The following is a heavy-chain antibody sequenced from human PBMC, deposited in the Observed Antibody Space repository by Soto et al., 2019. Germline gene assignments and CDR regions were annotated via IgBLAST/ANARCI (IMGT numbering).Heavy chain of an antibody. CDR3: TTVWLSDFDY. V-gene: IGHV3-15*01. CDR2: IKGKTDGGTT. Sequence: EVQLVDSGGGLVQPGGSLRLSCAASVCTFSNAWMSWVRQAPGNGLEWVGRIKGKTDGGTTDYAAPVKGRFTISRDDSKTTLYLQLNILRTEDAAVYYCTTVWLSDFDYWVQGTLVTVS. D-gene: IGHD5-18*01. J-gene: IGHJ4*02. CDR1: VCTFSNAW.